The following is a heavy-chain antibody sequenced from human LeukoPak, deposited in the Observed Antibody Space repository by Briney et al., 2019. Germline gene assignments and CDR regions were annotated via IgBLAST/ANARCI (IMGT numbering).Heavy chain of an antibody. CDR1: GGTFSSYA. Sequence: SVKVSCKASGGTFSSYAISWVRQAPGQGLEWMGGIIPIFGTANYAQKFQGRVTITADESTSTAYMELSSLRSADTAVYYCATVGIYCSGGSCYFDYWGQGTLVTVSS. J-gene: IGHJ4*02. CDR2: IIPIFGTA. CDR3: ATVGIYCSGGSCYFDY. D-gene: IGHD2-15*01. V-gene: IGHV1-69*13.